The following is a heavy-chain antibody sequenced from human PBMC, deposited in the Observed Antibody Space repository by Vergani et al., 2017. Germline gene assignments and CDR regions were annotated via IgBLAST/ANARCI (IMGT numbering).Heavy chain of an antibody. CDR3: ARDRLRWNYGNDAFDI. V-gene: IGHV3-21*01. J-gene: IGHJ3*02. Sequence: EVQLVESGGGLVKPGGSLRVSCAASGFTFSSYSMNWVRQAPGKGLEWVSSIGTSSSYIYYADSVKGRFTISRDNAKNSLYLQVNSLRAEDTAVYYCARDRLRWNYGNDAFDIWGQGTMVTVSS. CDR1: GFTFSSYS. CDR2: IGTSSSYI. D-gene: IGHD1-7*01.